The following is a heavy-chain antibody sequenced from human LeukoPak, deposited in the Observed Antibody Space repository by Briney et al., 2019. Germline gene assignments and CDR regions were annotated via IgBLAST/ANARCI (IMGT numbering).Heavy chain of an antibody. Sequence: SETLSLTCAVYGGSFSGYYWSWIRQPAGKGLEWIGRIYTSGSTNYNPSLKSRVTMSVDTSKNQFSLKLSSVTAADTAVYYCARELERRYHWFDPWGQGTLVTVSS. V-gene: IGHV4-4*07. CDR1: GGSFSGYY. CDR3: ARELERRYHWFDP. J-gene: IGHJ5*02. D-gene: IGHD1-1*01. CDR2: IYTSGST.